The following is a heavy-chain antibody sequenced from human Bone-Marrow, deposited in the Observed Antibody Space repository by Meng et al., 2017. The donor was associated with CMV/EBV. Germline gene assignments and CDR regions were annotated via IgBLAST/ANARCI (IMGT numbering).Heavy chain of an antibody. CDR3: ARDTGKLYYYYGMDV. J-gene: IGHJ6*02. CDR1: GFTFSSYE. CDR2: ISSSGSTI. Sequence: GGSLRLSCAASGFTFSSYEMNWVRQAPGKGLEWVSYISSSGSTIYYADSVKGRFTISRDNSKNTLYLQMNSLRAEDTAVYYCARDTGKLYYYYGMDVWGQGTTVTVSS. V-gene: IGHV3-48*03. D-gene: IGHD4-11*01.